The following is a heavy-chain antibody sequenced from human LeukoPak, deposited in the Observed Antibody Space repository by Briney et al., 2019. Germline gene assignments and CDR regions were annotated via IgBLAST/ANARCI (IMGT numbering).Heavy chain of an antibody. CDR2: INAGNGNT. CDR3: AISLGYSATNLFDY. D-gene: IGHD2-15*01. Sequence: GASVTVSCKASGYTFTSYPLHWVRQAPGQRLEGMGWINAGNGNTKYSQRFQGRVTITRDTSASTAYMEVSSLRSEDTAVYYCAISLGYSATNLFDYWGQGTLVTVSS. J-gene: IGHJ4*02. V-gene: IGHV1-3*01. CDR1: GYTFTSYP.